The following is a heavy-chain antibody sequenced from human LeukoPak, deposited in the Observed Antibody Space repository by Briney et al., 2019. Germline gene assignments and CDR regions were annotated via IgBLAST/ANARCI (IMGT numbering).Heavy chain of an antibody. Sequence: SETLSLNCTVSGGSISSGSYYWSWIRQPAGKGLEWIGRIYTSGSTNYNPSLKSRVTISVDTSKNQFSLKLSSVTAADTAVYYCAAGYSYCWLSAYWGQGTLVTVSS. CDR3: AAGYSYCWLSAY. D-gene: IGHD5-18*01. CDR1: GGSISSGSYY. J-gene: IGHJ4*02. CDR2: IYTSGST. V-gene: IGHV4-61*02.